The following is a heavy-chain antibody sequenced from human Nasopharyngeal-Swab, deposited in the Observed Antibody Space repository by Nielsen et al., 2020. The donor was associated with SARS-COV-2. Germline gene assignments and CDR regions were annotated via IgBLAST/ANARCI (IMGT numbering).Heavy chain of an antibody. Sequence: GGSLRLSCAASGFTVSSNYMSWVRQAPGKGLEWVSSISSSSSYIYYADSVKGRFTISRDNAKNSLYLQMNSLRAEDTAVYYCARARGEQWLVRSRYMDVWGKGTTVTVSS. V-gene: IGHV3-21*01. D-gene: IGHD6-19*01. CDR3: ARARGEQWLVRSRYMDV. J-gene: IGHJ6*03. CDR2: ISSSSSYI. CDR1: GFTVSSNY.